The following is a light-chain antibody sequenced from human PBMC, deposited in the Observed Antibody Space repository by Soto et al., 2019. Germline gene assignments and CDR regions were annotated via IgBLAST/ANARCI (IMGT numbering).Light chain of an antibody. CDR2: DVS. Sequence: QSALTQPASVSGSPGQSITISCTGTSSDVGGSNYVSWYQPHPGKAPKLMIYDVSNRPAGVSNRFSGSKSGNTASLTISGLQAEDEADYYCSSYPSSSTYVVFGGGTKLTLL. J-gene: IGLJ2*01. CDR3: SSYPSSSTYVV. CDR1: SSDVGGSNY. V-gene: IGLV2-14*01.